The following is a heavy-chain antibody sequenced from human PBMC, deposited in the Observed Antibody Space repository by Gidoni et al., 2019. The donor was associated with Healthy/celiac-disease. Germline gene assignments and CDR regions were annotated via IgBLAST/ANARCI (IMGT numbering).Heavy chain of an antibody. CDR3: ATGKLERRLPLVQRPALLYYYYYGMDV. CDR1: GYTLTELS. Sequence: QVQLVQSGAEVKKPGASVKVSCKVSGYTLTELSMHWVRQAPGKGLEWMGGFDPEDGETIYAQKFQGRVTMTEDTSTDTAYMELSSLRSEDTAVYYCATGKLERRLPLVQRPALLYYYYYGMDVWGQGTTVTVSS. CDR2: FDPEDGET. J-gene: IGHJ6*02. D-gene: IGHD1-1*01. V-gene: IGHV1-24*01.